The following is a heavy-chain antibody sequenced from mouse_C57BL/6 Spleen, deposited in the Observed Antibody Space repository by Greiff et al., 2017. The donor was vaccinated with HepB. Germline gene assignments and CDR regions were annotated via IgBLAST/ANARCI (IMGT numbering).Heavy chain of an antibody. CDR3: ARSLYYGSSSYYFDY. D-gene: IGHD1-1*01. J-gene: IGHJ2*01. CDR2: IYPRSGNT. Sequence: QVQLQQSGAELARPGASVKLSCKASGYTFTSYGISWVKQRTGQGLEWIGEIYPRSGNTYYNEKFKGKATLTADKSSSTAYMELRSLTSEDSAVYFCARSLYYGSSSYYFDYWGQGTTLTVSS. V-gene: IGHV1-81*01. CDR1: GYTFTSYG.